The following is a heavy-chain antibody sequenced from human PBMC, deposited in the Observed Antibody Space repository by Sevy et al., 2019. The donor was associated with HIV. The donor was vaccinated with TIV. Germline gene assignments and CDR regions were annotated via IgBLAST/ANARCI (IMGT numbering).Heavy chain of an antibody. Sequence: GGSLRLSCAASEFTFSSYSMNWVRQAPGNGLEWISYIIPSDTTIYYADSVKGRFTISRDNAKNSLYLQMNSLRAEDTAVYYCVRDFMYAFDIWGQGTMVTVSS. V-gene: IGHV3-48*01. CDR2: IIPSDTTI. CDR1: EFTFSSYS. D-gene: IGHD3-10*02. CDR3: VRDFMYAFDI. J-gene: IGHJ3*02.